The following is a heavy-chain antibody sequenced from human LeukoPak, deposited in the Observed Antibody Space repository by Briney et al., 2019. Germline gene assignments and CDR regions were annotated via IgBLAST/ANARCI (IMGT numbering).Heavy chain of an antibody. J-gene: IGHJ6*02. Sequence: PSETLSLTCAVYGGSFSGYYWSWIRQPPGKGLERIGEINHSGSTNYNPSLKSRVTISVDTSKNQFSLKLSSVTAADTAVYYCARGRTRMDVWGQGTTVTVSS. CDR2: INHSGST. D-gene: IGHD2-2*01. CDR1: GGSFSGYY. CDR3: ARGRTRMDV. V-gene: IGHV4-34*01.